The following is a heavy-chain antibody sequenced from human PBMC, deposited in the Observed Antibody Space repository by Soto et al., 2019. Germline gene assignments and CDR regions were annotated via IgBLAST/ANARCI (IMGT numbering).Heavy chain of an antibody. CDR2: IYYSGST. Sequence: SETLSLTCTVSGGSINNYHWNWIRQPPGKGLEWIGYIYYSGSTNYNPSLKGRVTISVDTSKNQFSLKLSSVTAADTAVYYCARQRLGSWGDYILDVWGKGTTVTVSS. CDR1: GGSINNYH. D-gene: IGHD3-10*01. CDR3: ARQRLGSWGDYILDV. V-gene: IGHV4-59*08. J-gene: IGHJ6*04.